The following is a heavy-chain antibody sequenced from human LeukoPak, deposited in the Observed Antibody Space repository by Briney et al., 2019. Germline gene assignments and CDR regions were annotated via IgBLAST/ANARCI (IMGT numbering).Heavy chain of an antibody. D-gene: IGHD6-13*01. Sequence: GGSLTLSCTASGFSLNNYGMHWLRRAPGKGLEAVAFISYCGGNKYYADSAKGRFTISRDKSKNMLYLQMNSLRADDTAVYFCARDRNSSWYELAYWGQGTLVTVSS. CDR3: ARDRNSSWYELAY. J-gene: IGHJ4*02. V-gene: IGHV3-30*12. CDR2: ISYCGGNK. CDR1: GFSLNNYG.